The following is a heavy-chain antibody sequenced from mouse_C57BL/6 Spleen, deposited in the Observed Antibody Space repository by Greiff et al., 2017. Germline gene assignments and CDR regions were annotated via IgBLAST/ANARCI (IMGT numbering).Heavy chain of an antibody. CDR1: GFTFSDYY. V-gene: IGHV5-16*01. J-gene: IGHJ4*01. Sequence: EVMLVESEGGLVQPGSSMKLSCTASGFTFSDYYMAWVRQVPEKGLEWVANINYDGSSTYYLDSLKSRFIISRDNAKNILYLQMSSLKSEDTATXYCARGVYGNYDYAMDYWGQGTSVTVSS. CDR2: INYDGSST. D-gene: IGHD2-1*01. CDR3: ARGVYGNYDYAMDY.